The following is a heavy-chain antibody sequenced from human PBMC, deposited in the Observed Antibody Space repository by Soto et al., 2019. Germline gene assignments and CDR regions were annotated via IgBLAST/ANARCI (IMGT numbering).Heavy chain of an antibody. J-gene: IGHJ4*02. V-gene: IGHV3-23*01. D-gene: IGHD6-13*01. CDR2: ISGSGGST. CDR3: AKDRSSSLLVYYFDY. CDR1: GFTFSSYA. Sequence: AGGSLRLSCAASGFTFSSYAMSWVRQAPGKGLEWVSAISGSGGSTYYADSVKGRFTISRDNSKNTLYLQMNSLRAEDTAVYYCAKDRSSSLLVYYFDYWGQGTLVTVSS.